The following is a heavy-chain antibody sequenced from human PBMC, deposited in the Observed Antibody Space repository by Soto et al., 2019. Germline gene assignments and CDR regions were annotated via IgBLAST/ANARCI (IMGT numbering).Heavy chain of an antibody. CDR1: GFAFDING. CDR2: ISAGGGTT. Sequence: LSLSCAASGFAFDINGMTWVRQVPGKGLEWVSAISAGGGTTYYADPVKGRFTISRDNSKNMLYLQMNSLRAEDTALYYCAKEKQTTTCFADGGPGTRVPSPQ. CDR3: AKEKQTTTCFAD. V-gene: IGHV3-23*01. D-gene: IGHD1-1*01. J-gene: IGHJ4*02.